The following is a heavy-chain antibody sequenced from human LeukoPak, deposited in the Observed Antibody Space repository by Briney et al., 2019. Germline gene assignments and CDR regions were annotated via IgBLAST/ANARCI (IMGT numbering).Heavy chain of an antibody. J-gene: IGHJ5*02. D-gene: IGHD3-22*01. CDR2: IYYSGST. CDR3: ATTGYYYDSSPS. V-gene: IGHV4-39*07. Sequence: SETLSLTCTVSGGSISSDAYYWGWIRQPPGKGLEWIGSIYYSGSTYYNSPLKSRVTISVDMSKNQFSLKLSSATAADTAVYYCATTGYYYDSSPSWGQGTLVTVSS. CDR1: GGSISSDAYY.